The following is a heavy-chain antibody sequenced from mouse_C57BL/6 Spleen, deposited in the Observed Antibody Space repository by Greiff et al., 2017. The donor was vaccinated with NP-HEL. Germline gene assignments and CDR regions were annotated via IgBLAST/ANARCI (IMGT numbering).Heavy chain of an antibody. V-gene: IGHV5-17*01. J-gene: IGHJ1*03. CDR2: ISSGSSTI. Sequence: EVQLVESGGGLVKPGGSLKLSCAASGFTFSDYGMHWVRQAPEKGLEWVAYISSGSSTIYYADTVKGRFTISRDNAKNTLFLQMTSLRSEDTAMYDCARGTVVAHWYFDVWGRGTTVTVSS. CDR1: GFTFSDYG. D-gene: IGHD1-1*01. CDR3: ARGTVVAHWYFDV.